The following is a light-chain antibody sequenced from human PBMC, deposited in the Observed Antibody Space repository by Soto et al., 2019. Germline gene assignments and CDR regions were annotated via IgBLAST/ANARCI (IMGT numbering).Light chain of an antibody. CDR2: GAS. CDR1: QSVSSN. J-gene: IGKJ1*01. V-gene: IGKV3-15*01. Sequence: EIVMTQSPATLYVSPGERATLSCRASQSVSSNLAWYQQKPGQAPRLLIYGASTRDTGIPARFSGSGSGTEFTLTISSRQSEDFAVYYCQQYNNWPPVTFGQGTKVEIK. CDR3: QQYNNWPPVT.